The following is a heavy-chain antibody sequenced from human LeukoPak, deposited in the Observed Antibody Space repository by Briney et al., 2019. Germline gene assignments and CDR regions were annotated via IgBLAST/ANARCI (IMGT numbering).Heavy chain of an antibody. J-gene: IGHJ4*02. CDR1: GFXFSRYW. D-gene: IGHD6-19*01. CDR2: IKPDGSEK. V-gene: IGHV3-7*04. Sequence: GGSLRLSCAASGFXFSRYWITWVRQAPGKGREWVANIKPDGSEKKYVDSVKGRFTISRDNAKNSLYLQMNSLRAEDTALYYCAREGSGWAFDYWGQGTLVTVSS. CDR3: AREGSGWAFDY.